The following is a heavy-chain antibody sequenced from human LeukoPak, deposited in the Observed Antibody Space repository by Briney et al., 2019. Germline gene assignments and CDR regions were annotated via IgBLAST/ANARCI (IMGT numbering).Heavy chain of an antibody. CDR2: IHSDGSST. CDR3: AKGGSKAPDY. V-gene: IGHV3-74*01. Sequence: GGSLRLSCAASGFTFSNYWMHWVRHAPGKGLVWVSRIHSDGSSTTYADSVKGRFTISRDNAKNTLYLQMNSLTAEDMAVYYCAKGGSKAPDYGGQGTLVTVSS. J-gene: IGHJ4*02. D-gene: IGHD4-11*01. CDR1: GFTFSNYW.